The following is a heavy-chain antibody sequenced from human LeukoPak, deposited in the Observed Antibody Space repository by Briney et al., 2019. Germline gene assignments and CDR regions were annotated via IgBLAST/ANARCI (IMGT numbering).Heavy chain of an antibody. Sequence: SETLSLTCTVSGDSISSGDYYWSWIRQPPGKGLEWIGYIYYSGTTYYNPSLESRVTISVDTSKNQFSLKLSSVTAADTAVYYCARNFIAAAGTSDDAFDIWGQGTMVTVSS. CDR2: IYYSGTT. V-gene: IGHV4-30-4*01. CDR1: GDSISSGDYY. CDR3: ARNFIAAAGTSDDAFDI. J-gene: IGHJ3*02. D-gene: IGHD6-13*01.